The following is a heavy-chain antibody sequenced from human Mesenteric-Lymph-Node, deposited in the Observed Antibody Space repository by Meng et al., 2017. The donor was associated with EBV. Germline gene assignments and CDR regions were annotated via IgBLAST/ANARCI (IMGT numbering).Heavy chain of an antibody. D-gene: IGHD3-10*01. V-gene: IGHV4-30-2*01. CDR3: ARVAGSNYGSGSYYFDY. CDR1: GDSVGSGGYS. J-gene: IGHJ4*02. CDR2: IYHSGST. Sequence: SGAELVKPSRALSPTCAVSGDSVGSGGYSWSWIRQPPGKGLEWIGYIYHSGSTYYNPSLKSRVTISVDRSKNQFSLKLSSVTAADTAVYYCARVAGSNYGSGSYYFDYWGQGTLVTVSS.